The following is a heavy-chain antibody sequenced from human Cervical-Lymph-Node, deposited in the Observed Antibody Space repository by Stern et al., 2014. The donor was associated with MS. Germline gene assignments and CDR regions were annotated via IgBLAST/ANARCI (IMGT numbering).Heavy chain of an antibody. Sequence: VQLVESGAEVKRPESSVKVSCKTSGGSLSTLDISWVRQAPGQGLEWVGEIMPLLGTAHYAQKFKGRLTNTADDSTSTVYMELSSLKSEDTAIYFCARHQAGIAANWGQGTLVTVTS. CDR2: IMPLLGTA. D-gene: IGHD6-13*01. CDR1: GGSLSTLD. J-gene: IGHJ4*02. CDR3: ARHQAGIAAN. V-gene: IGHV1-69*19.